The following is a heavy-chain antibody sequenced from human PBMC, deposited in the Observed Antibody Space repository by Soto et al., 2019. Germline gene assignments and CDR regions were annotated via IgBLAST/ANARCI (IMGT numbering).Heavy chain of an antibody. CDR2: IIPFFGTA. D-gene: IGHD3-22*01. CDR1: GYTFTSYG. CDR3: ARGTMIVVVNYYYGMDV. V-gene: IGHV1-69*13. J-gene: IGHJ6*02. Sequence: SVKVSCKASGYTFTSYGISWVRQAPGQGLEWMGGIIPFFGTANFAQKFQGRVTITAGESTSTAYMELSSLRSEDTAVFFCARGTMIVVVNYYYGMDVWGQGTTVTVSS.